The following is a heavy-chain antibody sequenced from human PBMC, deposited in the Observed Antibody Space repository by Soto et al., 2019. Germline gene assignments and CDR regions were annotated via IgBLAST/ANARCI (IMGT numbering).Heavy chain of an antibody. D-gene: IGHD2-2*01. J-gene: IGHJ6*02. Sequence: QVQLVQSGAEVKKPGSSVKVSCKASGGTFSSYAISWVRQAPGQGLEWMGGIIPISGTANYAQKCQGRVTITADESTTTAYMELSSLRSEYTAVYYCARSQGSSTSLEIYYYYYYGMDVWGQGTTVTVSS. V-gene: IGHV1-69*01. CDR3: ARSQGSSTSLEIYYYYYYGMDV. CDR2: IIPISGTA. CDR1: GGTFSSYA.